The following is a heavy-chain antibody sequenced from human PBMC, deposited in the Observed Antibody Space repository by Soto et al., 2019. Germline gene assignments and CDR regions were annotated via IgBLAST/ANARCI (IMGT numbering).Heavy chain of an antibody. CDR1: GYTFTTYA. D-gene: IGHD2-2*01. CDR2: INTVNGDT. Sequence: HVQLVQSGTEVSTPGASVKVSCKASGYTFTTYAVHWVRQAPGQRLEWMGWINTVNGDTKYSQKFQDRVLITRDTTANTAYMQLSGLISEHTAIYYGARVENGVPASRDFYYHMDVWGNGTTVTVFS. V-gene: IGHV1-3*04. CDR3: ARVENGVPASRDFYYHMDV. J-gene: IGHJ6*03.